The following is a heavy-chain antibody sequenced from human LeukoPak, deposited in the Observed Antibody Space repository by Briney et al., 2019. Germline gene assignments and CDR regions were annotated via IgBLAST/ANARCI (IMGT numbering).Heavy chain of an antibody. V-gene: IGHV4-30-4*01. CDR2: IYYSGST. CDR3: ARDHIPRFDRRGMDV. D-gene: IGHD3-16*01. Sequence: SETLSLTCTVSGGSISSGDYYWSWIRQPPGKGLEWIGYIYYSGSTYYNPSLKSRVTISVDTSKNQFSLKLSSVTAADTAVYYCARDHIPRFDRRGMDVWGKGTTVTVPS. J-gene: IGHJ6*04. CDR1: GGSISSGDYY.